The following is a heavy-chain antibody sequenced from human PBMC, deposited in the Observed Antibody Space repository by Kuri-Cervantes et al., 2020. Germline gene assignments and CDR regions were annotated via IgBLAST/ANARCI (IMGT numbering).Heavy chain of an antibody. CDR3: TTDRIFGVVTFDY. CDR2: ISGSGGST. CDR1: GFTFSSYA. Sequence: GGSLRLSCAASGFTFSSYAMSWVRQAPGKGLEWVSAISGSGGSTYYADSVKGRFTISRDNSKNTLYLQMNSLKTEDTAVYYCTTDRIFGVVTFDYWGQGTLVTVSS. J-gene: IGHJ4*02. D-gene: IGHD3-3*01. V-gene: IGHV3-23*01.